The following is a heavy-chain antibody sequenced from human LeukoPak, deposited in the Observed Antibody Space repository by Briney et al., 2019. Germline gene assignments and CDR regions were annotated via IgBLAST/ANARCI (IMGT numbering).Heavy chain of an antibody. CDR2: INPNSGGT. D-gene: IGHD5-12*01. V-gene: IGHV1-2*02. J-gene: IGHJ4*02. Sequence: ASVKVSCKASGYTFTGYYMHWVRQAPGQGLEWMGWINPNSGGTNYAQKFQGSVTMTRDTSISTAYMELSRLRSDDTAVFYCVRVYIAGGYVFDYRGQGTLVTVSS. CDR3: VRVYIAGGYVFDY. CDR1: GYTFTGYY.